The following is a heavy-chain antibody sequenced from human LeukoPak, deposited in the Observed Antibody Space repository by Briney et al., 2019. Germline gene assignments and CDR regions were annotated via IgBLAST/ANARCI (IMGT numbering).Heavy chain of an antibody. V-gene: IGHV3-9*01. CDR2: ISWNSGSI. J-gene: IGHJ4*02. CDR3: AKDRGGSGWYYFDY. Sequence: AGGSLRLSCVASGFTFSSRDWMTWVRQAPGKGLEWVSGISWNSGSIGYADSVKGRFTISRDNAKNSLYLQMNSLRAEDTALYYCAKDRGGSGWYYFDYWGQGTLVTVSS. CDR1: GFTFSSRDW. D-gene: IGHD6-19*01.